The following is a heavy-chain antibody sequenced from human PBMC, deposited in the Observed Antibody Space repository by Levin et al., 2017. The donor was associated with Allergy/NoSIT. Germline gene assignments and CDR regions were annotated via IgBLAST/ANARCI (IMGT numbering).Heavy chain of an antibody. Sequence: LSLPCAASGFTFSDYFMSWIRQAPGKGLEWVSYISGSGSTIYYADSVKGRFSISRDNAKNSLYLQMNSLRVEDTAVYYCARDDPAEQWLLPNYWGQGTRVTVSS. CDR3: ARDDPAEQWLLPNY. J-gene: IGHJ4*02. CDR2: ISGSGSTI. D-gene: IGHD6-19*01. CDR1: GFTFSDYF. V-gene: IGHV3-11*01.